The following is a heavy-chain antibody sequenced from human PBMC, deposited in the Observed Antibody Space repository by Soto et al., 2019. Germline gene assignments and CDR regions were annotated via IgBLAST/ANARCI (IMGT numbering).Heavy chain of an antibody. V-gene: IGHV3-9*01. J-gene: IGHJ4*02. Sequence: EVQLVESGGGLVQPGRSLRLSCAASGFTFDDYAMHWVRQGPGKGLEWVSSISWNSGNLGYADSVKGRFTISRDNAKNSLYLQMNSLRGEDTALYYVAKGASSTVFAFDDYWGQGTRVTVSS. D-gene: IGHD4-17*01. CDR3: AKGASSTVFAFDDY. CDR2: ISWNSGNL. CDR1: GFTFDDYA.